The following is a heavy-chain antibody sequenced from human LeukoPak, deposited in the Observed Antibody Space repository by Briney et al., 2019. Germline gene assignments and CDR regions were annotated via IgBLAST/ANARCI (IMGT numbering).Heavy chain of an antibody. CDR3: ARALDTTILMGGY. Sequence: VASVKVSCKTSGYTFTNYDINWVRQATGHGLEWMGWMNPYSGSTGYAQNFQGRVTMTRNTSINTAYMEMSSLTSEETAVYYCARALDTTILMGGYWGQGTLVTVSS. CDR1: GYTFTNYD. V-gene: IGHV1-8*01. CDR2: MNPYSGST. D-gene: IGHD5-18*01. J-gene: IGHJ4*02.